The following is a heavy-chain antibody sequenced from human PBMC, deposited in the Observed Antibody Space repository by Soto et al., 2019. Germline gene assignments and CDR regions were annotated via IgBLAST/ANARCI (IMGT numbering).Heavy chain of an antibody. J-gene: IGHJ4*02. CDR1: GFTFDIYG. V-gene: IGHV3-30*18. Sequence: QVQLVESGGGVVQPGRSLRLSCAASGFTFDIYGMHWVRQAPGKGLEWVAGIPSDGSQKFYVDSVKGRFTISRDNSKNTLYLQMNSLRADDTAVYYCAKDSYSNYGYSDFWGQGTLVTVSS. CDR3: AKDSYSNYGYSDF. CDR2: IPSDGSQK. D-gene: IGHD4-4*01.